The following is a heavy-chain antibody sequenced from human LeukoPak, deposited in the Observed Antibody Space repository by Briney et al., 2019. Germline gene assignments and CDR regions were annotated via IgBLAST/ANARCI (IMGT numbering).Heavy chain of an antibody. Sequence: PGGSLRLSCAASGFTFSTYAMSWVRLAPGKGLEWVSAISGSGGRKYSADSVKGRFTISRDNSKNTLYLQMNSLKAEDTAVYYCAKTRGWPYYFDYWGQGTLVTVSS. CDR3: AKTRGWPYYFDY. CDR2: ISGSGGRK. CDR1: GFTFSTYA. D-gene: IGHD6-19*01. J-gene: IGHJ4*02. V-gene: IGHV3-23*01.